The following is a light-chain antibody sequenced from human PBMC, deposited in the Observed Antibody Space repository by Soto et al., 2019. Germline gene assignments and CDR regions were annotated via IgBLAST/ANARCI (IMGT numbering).Light chain of an antibody. V-gene: IGKV3-11*01. CDR2: DAS. CDR1: QFIDSY. J-gene: IGKJ5*01. Sequence: EIVLTQSPATLSLPPGERANLSCRASQFIDSYLAWYRQIPGQAPRLLIYDASNRATGIPDRFSGGGSGTDFTLTISSLEPEDFAVYYCQQRSNLPPTFGQGTRLEIK. CDR3: QQRSNLPPT.